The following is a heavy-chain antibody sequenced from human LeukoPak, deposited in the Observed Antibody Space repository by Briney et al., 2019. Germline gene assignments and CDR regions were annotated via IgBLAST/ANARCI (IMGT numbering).Heavy chain of an antibody. J-gene: IGHJ4*02. CDR1: GFTVSSNY. CDR3: ARLFHGVADFDY. Sequence: PGGSLRLSCAASGFTVSSNYMSWVRQAPGKGLEWVSVIYSGGSTYYADSVKGRFTISRDNSKNTLYLQMNSLRAEDTAVYYCARLFHGVADFDYWGQGTLVTVSS. D-gene: IGHD2-8*01. CDR2: IYSGGST. V-gene: IGHV3-66*01.